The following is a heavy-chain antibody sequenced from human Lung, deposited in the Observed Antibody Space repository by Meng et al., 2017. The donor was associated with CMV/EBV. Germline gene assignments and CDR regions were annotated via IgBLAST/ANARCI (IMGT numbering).Heavy chain of an antibody. CDR3: ARRYSSGYSNWFDP. J-gene: IGHJ5*02. V-gene: IGHV1-2*02. CDR1: GYTFTGYY. CDR2: INPNSGDT. D-gene: IGHD3-22*01. Sequence: ASGYTFTGYYMHWVLQAPGQGLEWMGWINPNSGDTNYAQKFQGRITMTRDTSISTAYMELSRLRSDDTAVYYCARRYSSGYSNWFDPWGQGTLVTVSS.